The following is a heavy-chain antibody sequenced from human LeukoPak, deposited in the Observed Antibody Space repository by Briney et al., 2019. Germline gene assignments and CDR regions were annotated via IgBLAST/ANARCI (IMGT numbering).Heavy chain of an antibody. CDR3: ATERGNYYGSGSYSWWFDP. Sequence: GASVKVSCKVSGYTLTELSMHWVRQAPGKGLEWMGGFDPEDGKTIYAQKFQGRVTMTEDTSTDTAYMELSSLRSEDTAVYYCATERGNYYGSGSYSWWFDPWGQGTLVTVSS. CDR2: FDPEDGKT. D-gene: IGHD3-10*01. V-gene: IGHV1-24*01. J-gene: IGHJ5*02. CDR1: GYTLTELS.